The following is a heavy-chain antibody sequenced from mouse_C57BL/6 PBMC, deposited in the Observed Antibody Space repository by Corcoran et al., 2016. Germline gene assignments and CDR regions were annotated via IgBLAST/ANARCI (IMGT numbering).Heavy chain of an antibody. J-gene: IGHJ3*01. CDR2: INPNNGGT. V-gene: IGHV1-26*01. CDR1: GYTFTDYY. Sequence: EVQLQQSGPELVKPGASVKISCKASGYTFTDYYMNGVKQSHGKSLEWIGDINPNNGGTSYNQKFKGKATLTVDKSSSTAYMELRSLTSEDSAVYYCARRSLIPFAYGGQGTLVTVSA. CDR3: ARRSLIPFAY.